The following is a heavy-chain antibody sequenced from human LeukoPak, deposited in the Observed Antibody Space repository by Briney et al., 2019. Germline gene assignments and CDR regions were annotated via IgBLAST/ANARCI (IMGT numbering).Heavy chain of an antibody. CDR3: ATQTGETVGTFDI. CDR1: GGTFSSYA. Sequence: SVKVSCKASGGTFSSYAISWVRQAPGQGLEWMGGIIPIFGTANYAQKFQGRVTITTDESTSTAYMELSSLRSEDTAVYYCATQTGETVGTFDIWGQGTMVTVSS. CDR2: IIPIFGTA. V-gene: IGHV1-69*05. J-gene: IGHJ3*02. D-gene: IGHD7-27*01.